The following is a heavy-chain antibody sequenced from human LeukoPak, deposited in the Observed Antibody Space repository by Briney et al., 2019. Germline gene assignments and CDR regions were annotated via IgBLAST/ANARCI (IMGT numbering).Heavy chain of an antibody. CDR1: GGTFSSYA. V-gene: IGHV1-69*13. D-gene: IGHD2-15*01. Sequence: GASVKVSCKASGGTFSSYAISWVRQAPGQGLEWMGGIIPIFGTANYAQKFQGRVTITADESTSTAYMELSSLRSEDTAVYYCARALVVVAATPEPYYYGMDVWRKGTTVTVSS. CDR2: IIPIFGTA. J-gene: IGHJ6*04. CDR3: ARALVVVAATPEPYYYGMDV.